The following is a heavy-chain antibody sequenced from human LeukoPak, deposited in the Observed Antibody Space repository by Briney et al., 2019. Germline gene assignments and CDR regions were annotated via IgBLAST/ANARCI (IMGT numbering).Heavy chain of an antibody. V-gene: IGHV3-23*01. Sequence: GSLRLSCAASGFTFSSYAMNWVRQAPGRGLEWVTTISGSGGITYYADSVKGRFTISRDNSKNTLYLQMSSLRAEDTAVYFCAKGYYDILTGLQYWGQGTLVTVSS. D-gene: IGHD3-9*01. CDR1: GFTFSSYA. CDR3: AKGYYDILTGLQY. CDR2: ISGSGGIT. J-gene: IGHJ4*02.